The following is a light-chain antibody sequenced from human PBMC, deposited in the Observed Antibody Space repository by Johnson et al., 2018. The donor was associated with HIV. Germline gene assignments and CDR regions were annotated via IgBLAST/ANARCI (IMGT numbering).Light chain of an antibody. V-gene: IGLV1-51*02. CDR2: ENN. Sequence: QSVLTQPPSVSAAPGQKVTISCSGSSSNIGNNYVSWYQQLPGTAPKLLIHENNRRPSGIPDRFSGSKSGTSATLVITGLQTGDEADYYCGTWDSSLSAFYVFGTGTKVTVL. CDR3: GTWDSSLSAFYV. J-gene: IGLJ1*01. CDR1: SSNIGNNY.